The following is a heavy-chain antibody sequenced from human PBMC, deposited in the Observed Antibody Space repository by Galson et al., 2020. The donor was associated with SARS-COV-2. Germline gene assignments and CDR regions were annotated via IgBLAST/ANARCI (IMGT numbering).Heavy chain of an antibody. V-gene: IGHV4-61*09. CDR1: GDSLRTGGYY. CDR2: IYPSGDT. D-gene: IGHD2-8*01. Sequence: SETLSLTCTVSGDSLRTGGYYWSWIRQSAEKGLEWIVHIYPSGDTDYNPSLKDQVTLSIDSSKNQFSLRRTSVTAADTAVYYCATTRTWPRMVDNWGPGTLVTVSS. CDR3: ATTRTWPRMVDN. J-gene: IGHJ4*01.